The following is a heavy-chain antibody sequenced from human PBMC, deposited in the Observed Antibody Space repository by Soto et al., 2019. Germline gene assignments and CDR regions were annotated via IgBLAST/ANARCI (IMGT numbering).Heavy chain of an antibody. CDR3: GRDQGGSGGYAGLDY. CDR1: GGSISSGGYY. D-gene: IGHD3-10*01. CDR2: IYYSGST. Sequence: QVQLQESGPGLVKPSQTLSLTCTVSGGSISSGGYYWSWIRQHPGKGLEWIGYIYYSGSTYYNPSLKSRVTISVDTSKNQSSLKLGSVTAADTAVYYCGRDQGGSGGYAGLDYWGQGTLVTVSS. J-gene: IGHJ4*02. V-gene: IGHV4-31*03.